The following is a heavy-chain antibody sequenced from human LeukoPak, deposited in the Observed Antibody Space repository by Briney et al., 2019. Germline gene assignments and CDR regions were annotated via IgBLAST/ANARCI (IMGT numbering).Heavy chain of an antibody. V-gene: IGHV3-64*02. J-gene: IGHJ4*02. D-gene: IGHD2-2*01. Sequence: GGSLRLSCAASGFTFSTYAMHWARQAPGEGLEYISAISTDGFGKYYADSARGRFTISRDNSKNMLYLQMGSLGPEDMAVYYCTRWGSTSCYDSWGQGTLVTVSS. CDR2: ISTDGFGK. CDR1: GFTFSTYA. CDR3: TRWGSTSCYDS.